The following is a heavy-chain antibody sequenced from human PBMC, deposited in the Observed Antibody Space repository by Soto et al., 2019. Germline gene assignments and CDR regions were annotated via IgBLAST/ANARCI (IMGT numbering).Heavy chain of an antibody. J-gene: IGHJ4*02. CDR3: ARRDVYCTNGVCYTYFDY. CDR2: IYYSGST. V-gene: IGHV4-59*08. Sequence: PSETLSLTCTVPGGSISSYYWSWIRQPPGKGLEWIGYIYYSGSTNYNPSLKSRVTISVDTSKNQLSLKLSSVTAAGTAVYYCARRDVYCTNGVCYTYFDYWGQGTLVPVSA. CDR1: GGSISSYY. D-gene: IGHD2-8*01.